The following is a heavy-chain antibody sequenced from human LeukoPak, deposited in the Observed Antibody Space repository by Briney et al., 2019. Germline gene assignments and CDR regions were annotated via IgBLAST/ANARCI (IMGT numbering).Heavy chain of an antibody. CDR3: ARVPGLRFAADEYNWFDP. CDR2: ISAYNGNT. CDR1: GYTFTSYG. Sequence: GASVKVSCKASGYTFTSYGISWVRQAPGQGLEWMGWISAYNGNTNYAQKLQGRVTMTTDTSTSTAYMELRSLRSDDTAVYYCARVPGLRFAADEYNWFDPWGQGTLVTVSS. V-gene: IGHV1-18*01. J-gene: IGHJ5*02. D-gene: IGHD5-12*01.